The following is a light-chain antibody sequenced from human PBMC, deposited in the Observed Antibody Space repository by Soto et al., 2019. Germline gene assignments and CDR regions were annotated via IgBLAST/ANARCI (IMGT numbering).Light chain of an antibody. V-gene: IGKV1-5*01. Sequence: DIQMTQSPPTPSASVVDRVTITCRASHSVDAWLAWYQQTPGRAPKLLIYDASSLESGVPSRFSGSGSGTEFTLTISSLQPDDFATYYCQQYNNNLWTFGQGTKVDIK. CDR1: HSVDAW. CDR3: QQYNNNLWT. J-gene: IGKJ1*01. CDR2: DAS.